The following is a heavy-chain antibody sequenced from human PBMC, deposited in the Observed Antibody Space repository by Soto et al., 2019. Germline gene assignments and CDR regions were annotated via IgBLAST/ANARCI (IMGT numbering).Heavy chain of an antibody. J-gene: IGHJ4*02. D-gene: IGHD2-2*01. CDR2: IIPIFGTA. CDR3: ARDIHFPVRRVPPASDY. V-gene: IGHV1-69*01. Sequence: QVHLVQSGAEVKKPGSSVKVSCKASGGTISSYAITWVRQAPGQGLEWMGGIIPIFGTANYAQEFQGRVTMTADESTNTAYMELNSLRSEDTAVYYCARDIHFPVRRVPPASDYWGQGTLVTVSS. CDR1: GGTISSYA.